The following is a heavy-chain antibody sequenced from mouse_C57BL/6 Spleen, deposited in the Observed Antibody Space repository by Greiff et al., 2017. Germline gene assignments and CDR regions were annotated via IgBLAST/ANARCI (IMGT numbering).Heavy chain of an antibody. D-gene: IGHD1-1*01. V-gene: IGHV3-6*01. CDR2: ISYDGSN. J-gene: IGHJ4*01. Sequence: VQLKESGPGLVKPSQSLSLTCSVTGYSITSGYYWNWIRQFPGNKLEWMGYISYDGSNNYNPSLKNRSSITRDTSKNQFFLKLNSVTTEDTATYYCARDRVDYYGSDAMDYWGQGTSVTVSS. CDR3: ARDRVDYYGSDAMDY. CDR1: GYSITSGYY.